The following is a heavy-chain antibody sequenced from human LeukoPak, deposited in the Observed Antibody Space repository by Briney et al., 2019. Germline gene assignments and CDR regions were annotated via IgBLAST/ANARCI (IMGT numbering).Heavy chain of an antibody. CDR1: GFTFSSYA. CDR2: ISGSGGST. D-gene: IGHD2-2*01. CDR3: AKDCSSTSCSAPS. J-gene: IGHJ5*02. Sequence: GGSLRLSCAASGFTFSSYAMSWVRQAPGKGPEWVSAISGSGGSTYYADSVKGRFTISRDNSKNTLYLQMNSLRAEDTAVYYCAKDCSSTSCSAPSWGQGTLVTVSS. V-gene: IGHV3-23*01.